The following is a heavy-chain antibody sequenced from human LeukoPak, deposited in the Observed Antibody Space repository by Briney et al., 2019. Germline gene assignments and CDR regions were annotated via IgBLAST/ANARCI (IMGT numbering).Heavy chain of an antibody. V-gene: IGHV3-49*04. D-gene: IGHD3-16*01. Sequence: SGGSLRLSCAASGFTFGDYAMSWVRQAPGKGLEWVGFIRTEAYDGATDYGASVKGRFTISRDDSKNIAYLQMNSLNTEDTAVYYCTRTFGYYYFYMDAWGKGTTVIVSS. CDR2: IRTEAYDGAT. J-gene: IGHJ6*03. CDR3: TRTFGYYYFYMDA. CDR1: GFTFGDYA.